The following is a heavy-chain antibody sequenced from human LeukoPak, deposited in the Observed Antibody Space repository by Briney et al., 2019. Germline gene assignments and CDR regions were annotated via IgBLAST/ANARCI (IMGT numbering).Heavy chain of an antibody. CDR1: GGSFSGYY. V-gene: IGHV4-34*01. CDR2: IYHSGST. J-gene: IGHJ6*03. D-gene: IGHD3-22*01. CDR3: ARSGYYYDSSGPLYYYMDV. Sequence: SETLSLTCAVYGGSFSGYYWSWIRQPPGKGLEWIGSIYHSGSTYYNPSLKSRVTISVDTSKNQFSLKLSSVTAADTAVYYCARSGYYYDSSGPLYYYMDVWGKGTTVTVSS.